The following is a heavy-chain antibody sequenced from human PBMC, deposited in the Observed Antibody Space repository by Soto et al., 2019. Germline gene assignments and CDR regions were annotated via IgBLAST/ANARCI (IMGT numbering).Heavy chain of an antibody. D-gene: IGHD3-10*01. CDR1: GGSINSGGYS. V-gene: IGHV4-30-2*01. CDR2: IYHTGTT. Sequence: PSETLSLTCTVSGGSINSGGYSWTWIRQPPGKGLEWIGFIYHTGTTYYNPSLKSRVTISVDTSKNQFSLKLSSVTAADTAVYYCARAPRGNYGYPSYFDYWGQGTLVTVSS. CDR3: ARAPRGNYGYPSYFDY. J-gene: IGHJ4*02.